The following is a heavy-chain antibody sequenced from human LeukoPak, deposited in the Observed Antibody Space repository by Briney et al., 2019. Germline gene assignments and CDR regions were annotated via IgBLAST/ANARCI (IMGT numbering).Heavy chain of an antibody. CDR3: ARVAVITAAGTYDY. V-gene: IGHV3-11*05. Sequence: GGSLRLSCAASGFTFSDYHMTWIRQAPGKGLEWVSYISGSSEYIHYADSVKGRFTISRDTAKNSLYLQMNSLRAEDTAVYYCARVAVITAAGTYDYWGQGTLVTVSS. J-gene: IGHJ4*02. D-gene: IGHD6-13*01. CDR2: ISGSSEYI. CDR1: GFTFSDYH.